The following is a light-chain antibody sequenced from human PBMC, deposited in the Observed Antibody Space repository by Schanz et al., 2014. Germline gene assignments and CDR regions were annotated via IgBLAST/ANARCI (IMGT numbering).Light chain of an antibody. CDR2: EGS. V-gene: IGLV2-14*02. CDR3: SSYTSSSTLVV. J-gene: IGLJ2*01. CDR1: SSDVGSYNL. Sequence: QSALTQPASVSGSPGQSITISCTGTSSDVGSYNLVSWYQHHPGKAPKLMIYEGSKRPSGVSNRFSGSGSGNTASLTISGLQPEDEADYYCSSYTSSSTLVVFGGGTKLTVL.